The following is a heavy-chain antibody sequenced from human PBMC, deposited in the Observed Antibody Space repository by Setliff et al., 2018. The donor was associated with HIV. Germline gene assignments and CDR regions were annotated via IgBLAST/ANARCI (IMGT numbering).Heavy chain of an antibody. Sequence: SETLSLTCSVSDDSFSSHFWSWIRQPPGKGLEYIGYIYYSGSTNYNPSLESRVTISIDMSKNQFSLKLTSVTAADTAVYYCARTLRAAAMGYFDYWGQGTLVTVSS. J-gene: IGHJ4*02. CDR2: IYYSGST. D-gene: IGHD5-18*01. CDR3: ARTLRAAAMGYFDY. V-gene: IGHV4-59*08. CDR1: DDSFSSHF.